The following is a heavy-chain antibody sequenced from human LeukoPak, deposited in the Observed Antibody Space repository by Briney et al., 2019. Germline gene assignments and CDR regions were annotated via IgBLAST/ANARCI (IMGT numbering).Heavy chain of an antibody. Sequence: SETLSLTCTVSGGSISSYYWSWIRQPPGKGLEWIGYIYYSGSTNYNPSLKSRVTISVDTSKNQFSLKLSSVTAADTAVYYCARGGPMITFGGVIVPDAFDIWGQGTMVTVSS. J-gene: IGHJ3*02. CDR2: IYYSGST. V-gene: IGHV4-59*01. D-gene: IGHD3-16*02. CDR3: ARGGPMITFGGVIVPDAFDI. CDR1: GGSISSYY.